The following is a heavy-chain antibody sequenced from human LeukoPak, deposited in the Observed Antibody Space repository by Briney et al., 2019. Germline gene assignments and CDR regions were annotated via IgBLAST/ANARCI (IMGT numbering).Heavy chain of an antibody. CDR2: LIPSGRSP. CDR1: GYTFSNYH. V-gene: IGHV1-46*01. Sequence: ASVKFSCKASGYTFSNYHMQWVRPAPGQGLEWMGTLIPSGRSPRYAQKFQGRVTMTRDSFTSTDYMELSSLRSDDTAVYYCARGWTEIYYGMDVWGQGTTVTVS. CDR3: ARGWTEIYYGMDV. D-gene: IGHD1-1*01. J-gene: IGHJ6*02.